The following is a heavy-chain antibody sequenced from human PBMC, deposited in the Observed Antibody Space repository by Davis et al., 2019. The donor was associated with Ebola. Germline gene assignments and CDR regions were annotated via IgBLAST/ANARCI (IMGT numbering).Heavy chain of an antibody. CDR2: IFYTGTT. Sequence: ESLKISCTVSGDSISSNDYKWVWIRQPPGKGLEWIGSIFYTGTTYFNPSLKSRVIVSVDTSKNQFSLRLNSVTAADTAVYYCAIQIIGTTRVFDFWGQGTLVTVSS. V-gene: IGHV4-39*01. CDR3: AIQIIGTTRVFDF. D-gene: IGHD1-14*01. CDR1: GDSISSNDYK. J-gene: IGHJ4*02.